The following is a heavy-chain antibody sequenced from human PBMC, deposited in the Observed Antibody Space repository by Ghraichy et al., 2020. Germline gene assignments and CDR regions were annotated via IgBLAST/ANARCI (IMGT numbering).Heavy chain of an antibody. V-gene: IGHV3-23*01. D-gene: IGHD3-10*01. CDR1: GFTFSSYA. Sequence: GESLNISCAASGFTFSSYAMSWVRQAPGKGLEWVSPISGSGGSTYYADSVKGRFTISRDNSKNTLYLQMNSLRAEDTAVYYCAKDMVGYGSYYFDYWGQGTLVTVSS. CDR2: ISGSGGST. J-gene: IGHJ4*02. CDR3: AKDMVGYGSYYFDY.